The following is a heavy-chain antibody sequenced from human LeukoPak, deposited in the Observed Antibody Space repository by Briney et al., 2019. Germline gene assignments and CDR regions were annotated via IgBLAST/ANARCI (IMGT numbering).Heavy chain of an antibody. D-gene: IGHD3-9*01. V-gene: IGHV3-7*01. Sequence: GGSLRLSCAASGFAFSSYGMHWVRQAPGKGLEWVANIKQDGSEKYYVDSVKGRFTISRDNAKNSLYLQMNSLRAEDTAVYYCARGGRYYDILTGWYYYYGMDVWGQGTTVTVSS. CDR3: ARGGRYYDILTGWYYYYGMDV. CDR2: IKQDGSEK. CDR1: GFAFSSYG. J-gene: IGHJ6*02.